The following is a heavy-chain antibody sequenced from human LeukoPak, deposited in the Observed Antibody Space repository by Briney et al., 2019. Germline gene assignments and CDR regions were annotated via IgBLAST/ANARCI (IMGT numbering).Heavy chain of an antibody. CDR3: ARGRDGDYAPYHYYGMDV. CDR1: GGSISSSNW. Sequence: SGTLSLTCAVSGGSISSSNWWSWVRQPPGKGLEWIGEIYHSGSTNYNPSLKSRVTISVDASKSQFSLKLTSVTAADTAVYYCARGRDGDYAPYHYYGMDVWGQGTTVTVSS. J-gene: IGHJ6*02. CDR2: IYHSGST. V-gene: IGHV4-4*02. D-gene: IGHD4-17*01.